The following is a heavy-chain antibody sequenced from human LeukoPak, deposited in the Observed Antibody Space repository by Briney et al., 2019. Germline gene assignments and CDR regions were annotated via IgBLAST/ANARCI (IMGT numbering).Heavy chain of an antibody. CDR3: ARAGEKYYGSGSYSSDYYYYMDV. CDR1: GYTFTGSY. CDR2: INPNSGGT. V-gene: IGHV1-2*02. D-gene: IGHD3-10*01. J-gene: IGHJ6*03. Sequence: ASVKVSCKASGYTFTGSYIHWVRQAPGQGLEWMGWINPNSGGTNYAQKFQGRVTMTRDTSISTAYMELSRLRSDDTAVYYCARAGEKYYGSGSYSSDYYYYMDVWGKGTAVTISS.